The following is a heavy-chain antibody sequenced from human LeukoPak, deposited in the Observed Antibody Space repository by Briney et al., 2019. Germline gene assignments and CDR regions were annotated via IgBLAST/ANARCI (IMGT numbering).Heavy chain of an antibody. Sequence: PGGSLRLSCAASGFTFSRYGMHWVRQAPGKGLEWVAVISYDGSNKYYADSVKGRFTISRDNSKNTLYLQMNSLRAEDTAVYYCAKDIKRVQLLDKYYFDYWGQGTLVTVSS. CDR3: AKDIKRVQLLDKYYFDY. CDR2: ISYDGSNK. V-gene: IGHV3-30*18. J-gene: IGHJ4*02. D-gene: IGHD6-19*01. CDR1: GFTFSRYG.